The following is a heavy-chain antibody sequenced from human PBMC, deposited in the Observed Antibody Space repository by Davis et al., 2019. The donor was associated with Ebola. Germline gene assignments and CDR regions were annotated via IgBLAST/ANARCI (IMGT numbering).Heavy chain of an antibody. CDR3: ARVGYGDSWRWFDP. D-gene: IGHD4-17*01. Sequence: PGGSLRLSCAASGFIFSRYWIHWVRQAPGKGLVWVSRITSDGSSTNYADSVKGRFTISRDNAKSTFYLQMNSLRAEDTAVYYCARVGYGDSWRWFDPWGQGTLVTVSS. CDR2: ITSDGSST. J-gene: IGHJ5*02. V-gene: IGHV3-74*01. CDR1: GFIFSRYW.